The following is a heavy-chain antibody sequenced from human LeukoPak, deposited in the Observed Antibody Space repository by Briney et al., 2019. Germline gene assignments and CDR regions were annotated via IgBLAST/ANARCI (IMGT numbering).Heavy chain of an antibody. Sequence: GASVKVTCKASGYAFTRFGMSWVRQAPGQGLEWMGWINTNTGNPTYAQGFTGRFVFSLDTSDSTAFLQISSLRAEDTAVYYCARGIDGYKLDYWGQGTLVTVSS. J-gene: IGHJ4*02. CDR1: GYAFTRFG. D-gene: IGHD5-24*01. V-gene: IGHV7-4-1*02. CDR2: INTNTGNP. CDR3: ARGIDGYKLDY.